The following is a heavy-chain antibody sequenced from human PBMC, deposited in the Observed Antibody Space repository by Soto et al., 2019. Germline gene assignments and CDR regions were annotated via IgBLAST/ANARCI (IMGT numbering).Heavy chain of an antibody. D-gene: IGHD3-22*01. J-gene: IGHJ5*02. Sequence: PGGSLRLSCAASGFTFSSSAMSWVRQAPGKGLAWVSTISISGGYTYYADSVKGRFTISRDNSKNTLSLQMNSLRAEDTAIYYCAKPYYYDSSGPNWFDPWGQGTLVTVSS. CDR1: GFTFSSSA. CDR2: ISISGGYT. V-gene: IGHV3-23*01. CDR3: AKPYYYDSSGPNWFDP.